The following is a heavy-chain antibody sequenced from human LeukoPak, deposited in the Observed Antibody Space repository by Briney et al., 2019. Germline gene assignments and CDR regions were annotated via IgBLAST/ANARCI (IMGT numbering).Heavy chain of an antibody. CDR1: GGSISSYY. D-gene: IGHD3-3*01. CDR3: AREEVLRFLEWPLGAFDI. Sequence: SETLSLTCTVSGGSISSYYWSWIRQPAGKGLEWVGRIYTSGSTNYNASLKSRVTMSVDTSKNQFSLKLSSVTAADTAVYYCAREEVLRFLEWPLGAFDIWGQGTMVTVSS. J-gene: IGHJ3*02. CDR2: IYTSGST. V-gene: IGHV4-4*07.